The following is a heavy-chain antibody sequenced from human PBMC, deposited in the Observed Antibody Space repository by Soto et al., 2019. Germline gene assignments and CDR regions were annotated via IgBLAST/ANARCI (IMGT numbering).Heavy chain of an antibody. Sequence: QVHLVQSGAEVRKPGASVKVSCKGSGYTFTSYGIAWVRQAPGQGLEWMGWISAHNDNTNYAQKVQGRVTVTRDTSTSTAYMELRNLGSDDTPVYYCARGRYGDYWGQGALVTVSS. D-gene: IGHD1-1*01. CDR1: GYTFTSYG. V-gene: IGHV1-18*01. CDR2: ISAHNDNT. CDR3: ARGRYGDY. J-gene: IGHJ4*02.